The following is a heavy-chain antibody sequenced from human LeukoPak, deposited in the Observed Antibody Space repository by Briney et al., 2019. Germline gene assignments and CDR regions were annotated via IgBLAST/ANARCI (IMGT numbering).Heavy chain of an antibody. V-gene: IGHV4-59*01. Sequence: SETLSLTCTVSGGSISSYYWSWIRQPPGKGLEWIGYIYYSGSTNYNPSLKSRVTISVDTSKNQYSLKVNSVTAADTAVYYCARDGGPWELALDYWGQGTLVTVSS. D-gene: IGHD1-26*01. CDR2: IYYSGST. CDR3: ARDGGPWELALDY. J-gene: IGHJ4*02. CDR1: GGSISSYY.